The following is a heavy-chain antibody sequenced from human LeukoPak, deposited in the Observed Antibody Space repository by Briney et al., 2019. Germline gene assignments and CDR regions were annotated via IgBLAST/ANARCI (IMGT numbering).Heavy chain of an antibody. V-gene: IGHV3-7*01. Sequence: HAGGSLTLSCAASGFTFSSYWMSWVRQAPGKGREWVANIKQDGSEKYHVDSVRGRFTISRDNAKNSLYLQMNSLRAEDTAVYYCARDRGSSWPLIDYWGQGTLVTVSS. J-gene: IGHJ4*02. CDR3: ARDRGSSWPLIDY. D-gene: IGHD6-13*01. CDR1: GFTFSSYW. CDR2: IKQDGSEK.